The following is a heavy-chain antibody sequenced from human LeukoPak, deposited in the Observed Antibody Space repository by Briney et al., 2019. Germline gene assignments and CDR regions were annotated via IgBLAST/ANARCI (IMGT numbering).Heavy chain of an antibody. CDR2: IAASSGST. J-gene: IGHJ5*02. Sequence: PGGSLRLSCAASGFTFTNYAMNWVRQAPGKGLEWVSSIAASSGSTYYADSVKGRFTISRDNSKNTLYLQMNSLRAEDTALYYCAKAAYGDYVNWFDPWGQGTLVTVSS. D-gene: IGHD4-17*01. CDR1: GFTFTNYA. V-gene: IGHV3-23*01. CDR3: AKAAYGDYVNWFDP.